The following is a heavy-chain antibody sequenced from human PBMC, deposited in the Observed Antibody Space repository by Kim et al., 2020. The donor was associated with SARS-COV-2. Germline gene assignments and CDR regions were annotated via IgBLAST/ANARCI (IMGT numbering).Heavy chain of an antibody. CDR2: IYYNGNT. CDR3: AREGKLAYYNWFDP. CDR1: GGSITPYY. Sequence: SETLSLTCTVSGGSITPYYWSWIRQPPGKGLEWIGYIYYNGNTNYNPSLKSRVTISVDTSKNQVSLKLTSVTAADTAVYYCAREGKLAYYNWFDPWGQGTLVTVSS. J-gene: IGHJ5*02. V-gene: IGHV4-59*01. D-gene: IGHD3-10*01.